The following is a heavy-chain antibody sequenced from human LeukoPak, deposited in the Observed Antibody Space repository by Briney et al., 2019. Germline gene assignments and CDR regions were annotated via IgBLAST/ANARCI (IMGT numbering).Heavy chain of an antibody. J-gene: IGHJ3*02. CDR1: GYSFTSYW. CDR2: IYPGDSDT. D-gene: IGHD4-17*01. CDR3: ARQDYGDSWGLDAFDI. V-gene: IGHV5-51*01. Sequence: GESLKISCKGSGYSFTSYWIGWVRQMPGKGLEWMGIIYPGDSDTRYSPSFQGQVTISADKSISTAYLQWSSLKASDTAMYYCARQDYGDSWGLDAFDIWGQGTMVTVSS.